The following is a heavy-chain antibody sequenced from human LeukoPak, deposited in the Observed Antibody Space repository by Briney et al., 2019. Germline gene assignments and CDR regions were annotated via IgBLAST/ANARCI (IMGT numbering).Heavy chain of an antibody. Sequence: SETLSLTCTVSGGSISSHYWSWIRQPPGKGLEWIGYIYYSGSTNYNPSLKSRVTISVDTSKNQFSLKLSSVTAADTAVYYCAREGYYDFRSGYSTNWFDPWGQGTLVTVSS. V-gene: IGHV4-59*11. J-gene: IGHJ5*02. CDR2: IYYSGST. CDR3: AREGYYDFRSGYSTNWFDP. D-gene: IGHD3-3*01. CDR1: GGSISSHY.